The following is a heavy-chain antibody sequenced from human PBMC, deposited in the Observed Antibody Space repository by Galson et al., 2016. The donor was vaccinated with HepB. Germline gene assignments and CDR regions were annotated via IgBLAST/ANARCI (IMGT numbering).Heavy chain of an antibody. V-gene: IGHV3-23*01. D-gene: IGHD6-19*01. J-gene: IGHJ4*02. CDR1: GFTFSSYA. CDR2: VSGGSAYT. Sequence: RLSCAASGFTFSSYAMNWVRQVSDKGLEWVAVVSGGSAYTYYADSVKGRFTIFRDNSEGTLYLQMNSLRVADTAVYYCARANSGWVAYDFWGQGTPVTVSS. CDR3: ARANSGWVAYDF.